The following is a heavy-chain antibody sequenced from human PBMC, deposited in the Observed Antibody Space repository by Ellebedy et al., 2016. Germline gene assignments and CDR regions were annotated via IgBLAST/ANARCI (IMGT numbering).Heavy chain of an antibody. J-gene: IGHJ4*02. CDR2: ISWDGGST. D-gene: IGHD2-15*01. V-gene: IGHV3-43D*03. Sequence: GESLKISCAASGFTFDDYAMHWVRQAPGKGLEWVSLISWDGGSTYYADSVKGRFTISRDNSKNSLYLQMNSLRAEDTALYYCAKDILGDCSGGSCHFDYWGQGTLVTVSS. CDR1: GFTFDDYA. CDR3: AKDILGDCSGGSCHFDY.